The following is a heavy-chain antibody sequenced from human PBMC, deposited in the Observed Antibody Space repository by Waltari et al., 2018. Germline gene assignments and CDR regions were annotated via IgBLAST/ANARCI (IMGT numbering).Heavy chain of an antibody. J-gene: IGHJ6*02. V-gene: IGHV3-30-3*01. CDR3: AHPWGIRGGMDV. CDR2: ISYDGSNK. CDR1: GFTFSSSA. Sequence: QVQLVESGGGVVQPGRSLRLSCAASGFTFSSSAMHWVRPAPGKGLEWVAVISYDGSNKSYADSVKGRFTISRDNSKNTLYLQMNSLRAEDTAVYYCAHPWGIRGGMDVWGQGTTVTVSS. D-gene: IGHD3-16*01.